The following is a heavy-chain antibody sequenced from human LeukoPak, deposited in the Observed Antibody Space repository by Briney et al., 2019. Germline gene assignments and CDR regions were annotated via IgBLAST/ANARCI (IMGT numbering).Heavy chain of an antibody. J-gene: IGHJ3*02. CDR3: ARLILWETSNAFDI. CDR2: IKPDESRI. CDR1: GLTYNRDW. Sequence: GGSLRLSCISSGLTYNRDWMGWLRQAPGKGLEWLAHIKPDESRIFYADSVRGRFAISRDNAENSVYLQMDSLRAEDTAVYFCARLILWETSNAFDIWGQGTMVTVSS. D-gene: IGHD1-26*01. V-gene: IGHV3-7*03.